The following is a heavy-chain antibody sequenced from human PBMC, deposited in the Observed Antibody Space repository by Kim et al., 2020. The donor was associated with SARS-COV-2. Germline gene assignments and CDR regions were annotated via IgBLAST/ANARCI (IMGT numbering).Heavy chain of an antibody. D-gene: IGHD3-9*01. CDR3: ARVELLLRYFDWLSYSYSMGA. V-gene: IGHV3-72*01. Sequence: GGSLRLSCAASGFTFSDHYMDWVRQAPGKGLEWVGRTRNKANSYTTEYAASVKGRFTISRDDSKNSLYLHMNSLKTEDTAVYYCARVELLLRYFDWLSYSYSMGASGPGSTGTVSS. CDR2: TRNKANSYTT. CDR1: GFTFSDHY. J-gene: IGHJ6*02.